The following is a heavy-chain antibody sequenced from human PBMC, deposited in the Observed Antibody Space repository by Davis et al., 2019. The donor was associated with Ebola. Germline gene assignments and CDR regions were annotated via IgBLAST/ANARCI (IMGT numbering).Heavy chain of an antibody. V-gene: IGHV5-51*01. Sequence: GESLKISCKGSGYSFTSYWISWVRQMPGKGLEWMGIIYPGDSDTRYSPSFQGQVTISADKSISTAYLQWSSLKASDTAMYYCARVMTTVLDRGGWFDPWGQGTLVTVSS. J-gene: IGHJ5*02. CDR2: IYPGDSDT. CDR3: ARVMTTVLDRGGWFDP. D-gene: IGHD4-11*01. CDR1: GYSFTSYW.